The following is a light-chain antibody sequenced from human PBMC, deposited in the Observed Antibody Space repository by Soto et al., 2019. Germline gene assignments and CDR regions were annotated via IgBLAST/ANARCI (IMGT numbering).Light chain of an antibody. Sequence: DILMTQSPSTLSASVGDRVTITCRASQSISGRFAWYQQKPGKAPKLLIFDASSLESGVPSRFSGSGSGTEFPLTISCLQYEDFATYYCQQYYSYPGTFGPGTKVDIK. CDR3: QQYYSYPGT. J-gene: IGKJ3*01. CDR1: QSISGR. V-gene: IGKV1-5*01. CDR2: DAS.